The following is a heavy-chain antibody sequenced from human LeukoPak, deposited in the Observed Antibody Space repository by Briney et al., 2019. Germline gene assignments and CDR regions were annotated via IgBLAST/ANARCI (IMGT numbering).Heavy chain of an antibody. D-gene: IGHD5-24*01. CDR2: IRYDGSNK. J-gene: IGHJ4*02. V-gene: IGHV3-30*02. CDR3: AKGDGYNLEHRFDY. Sequence: GGSLRLSXAASGFTFSSYGMHWVRQAPGKGLEWVAFIRYDGSNKYYADSVKGRFTISRDNSKNTLYLQMNSLRAKDTAVYYCAKGDGYNLEHRFDYWGQGTLVTVSS. CDR1: GFTFSSYG.